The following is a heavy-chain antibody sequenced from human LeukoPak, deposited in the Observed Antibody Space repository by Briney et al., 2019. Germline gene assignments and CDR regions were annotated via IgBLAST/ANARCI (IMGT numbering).Heavy chain of an antibody. CDR1: GFTFAAFA. V-gene: IGHV3-9*01. Sequence: GRSLRLSCPASGFTFAAFAMRWVRQAPGKGREGVPGISWNSGSIGYADSVKGRFAISRDNAKNPLYLQMNSLRAEDTALYYCAKGEGSIAAHILNWFDPWGQGTLVTVSS. CDR3: AKGEGSIAAHILNWFDP. CDR2: ISWNSGSI. J-gene: IGHJ5*02. D-gene: IGHD6-6*01.